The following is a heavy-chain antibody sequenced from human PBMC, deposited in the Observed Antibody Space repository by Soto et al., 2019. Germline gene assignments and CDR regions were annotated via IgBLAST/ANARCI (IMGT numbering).Heavy chain of an antibody. CDR3: ARERVIKSWFDP. V-gene: IGHV1-3*01. D-gene: IGHD3-3*01. CDR2: INAGNGNT. J-gene: IGHJ5*02. CDR1: GYTFTSYA. Sequence: ASVKVSCKASGYTFTSYAMHWVRQAPGQRLEWMGWINAGNGNTKYSQKFQGRATITRDTSASTAYMELSSLRSEDTAVYYCARERVIKSWFDPWGQGTLVTVPS.